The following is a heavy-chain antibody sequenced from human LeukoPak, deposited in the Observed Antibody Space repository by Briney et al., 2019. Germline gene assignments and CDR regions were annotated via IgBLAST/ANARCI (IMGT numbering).Heavy chain of an antibody. CDR2: IYYSGST. D-gene: IGHD6-19*01. Sequence: SETLSLTCTVSGGSISSYYWSWLRQPPGKGLEWIGYIYYSGSTNYNPSLKSRVTISVDTSKNQFSLELSSVTAADTAVYYCARISGYSSGWYSSDPASYYYYGMDVWGQGTTVTVSS. V-gene: IGHV4-59*01. J-gene: IGHJ6*02. CDR1: GGSISSYY. CDR3: ARISGYSSGWYSSDPASYYYYGMDV.